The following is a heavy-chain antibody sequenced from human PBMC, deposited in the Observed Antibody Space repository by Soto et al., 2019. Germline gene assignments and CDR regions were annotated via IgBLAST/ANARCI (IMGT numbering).Heavy chain of an antibody. Sequence: EEQLLESGGGLVQPGGSLRLSCAGSGFIFGHDAMTWVRQAPGKGLECISAISGRGDSTYYADAVKGRFTISRDNSKNTLYLQMNSLRVEDTAVYYCAKALDGIDDYFYAMGVWGQGTTVTVSS. V-gene: IGHV3-23*01. J-gene: IGHJ6*02. D-gene: IGHD1-1*01. CDR1: GFIFGHDA. CDR2: ISGRGDST. CDR3: AKALDGIDDYFYAMGV.